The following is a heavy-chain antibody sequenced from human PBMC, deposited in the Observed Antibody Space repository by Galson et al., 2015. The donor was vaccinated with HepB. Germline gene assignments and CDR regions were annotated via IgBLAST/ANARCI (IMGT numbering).Heavy chain of an antibody. D-gene: IGHD3-10*01. CDR1: GFTFSSYA. CDR2: ISYDGSNK. V-gene: IGHV3-30*04. J-gene: IGHJ6*02. Sequence: SLRLSCAASGFTFSSYAMHWVRQAPGKGLEWVAVISYDGSNKYYADSVKGRFTISRDNSKNTLYLQMNSLRAEDTAVYYCARGREVRGVIDYYYYGMDVWGQGTTVTVSS. CDR3: ARGREVRGVIDYYYYGMDV.